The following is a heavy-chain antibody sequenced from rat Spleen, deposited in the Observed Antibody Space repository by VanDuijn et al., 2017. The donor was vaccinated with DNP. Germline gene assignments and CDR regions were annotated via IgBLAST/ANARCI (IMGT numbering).Heavy chain of an antibody. V-gene: IGHV5-22*01. CDR2: ISYEGSSS. D-gene: IGHD1-5*01. CDR3: ARHEEQPWFAY. Sequence: EVQLVESGGGLVQPGRSLKLSCAASGFIFSDHDMAWVRQAPAKGLEWVASISYEGSSSYYRDSVKGRFTISRDSAKSTLYLQMDSLRSEDTATYYCARHEEQPWFAYWGQGTLVTVSS. CDR1: GFIFSDHD. J-gene: IGHJ3*01.